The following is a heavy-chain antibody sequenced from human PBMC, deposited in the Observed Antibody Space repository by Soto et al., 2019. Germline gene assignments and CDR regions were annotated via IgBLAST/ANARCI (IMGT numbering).Heavy chain of an antibody. Sequence: QVQLQESGPGLVKPSGTLSLTCAVSSGSISSSNWWSWVRQPPGKGLEWIGEIYHSGSTNYNPSLKSRVTIAVDKSKIQFSLKLSSVTAADTAVYYIATTYYYGSGADYWGQGTLVTVSS. CDR1: SGSISSSNW. CDR3: ATTYYYGSGADY. V-gene: IGHV4-4*02. J-gene: IGHJ4*02. CDR2: IYHSGST. D-gene: IGHD3-10*01.